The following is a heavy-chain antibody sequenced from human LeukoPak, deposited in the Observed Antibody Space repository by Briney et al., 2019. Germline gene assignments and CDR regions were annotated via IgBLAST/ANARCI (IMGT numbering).Heavy chain of an antibody. Sequence: GGSLRLSCAASGFTFNHYAMHWVRQAPGKGLEWVAVISYDGSNKYYADSVKGRFTISRDNSKNTLYLQMNSLRAEDTAVYYCARAADTLQVLGYWGQGTLVTVSS. CDR3: ARAADTLQVLGY. CDR1: GFTFNHYA. V-gene: IGHV3-30-3*01. D-gene: IGHD3-9*01. J-gene: IGHJ4*02. CDR2: ISYDGSNK.